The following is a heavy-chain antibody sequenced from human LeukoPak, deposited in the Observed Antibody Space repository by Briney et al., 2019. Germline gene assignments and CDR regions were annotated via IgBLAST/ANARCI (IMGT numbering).Heavy chain of an antibody. CDR3: ARDFTYCSGGSCYRLSAFDI. D-gene: IGHD2-15*01. V-gene: IGHV3-48*01. Sequence: GGSLRLSCAASGFTFTNYNMNWVRQAPGKGLEWVSYISSSSSTIYYADSVKGRFTISRDNAKNSLYLQMNSLRAEDTAVYYCARDFTYCSGGSCYRLSAFDIWGQGTMVTVSS. J-gene: IGHJ3*02. CDR2: ISSSSSTI. CDR1: GFTFTNYN.